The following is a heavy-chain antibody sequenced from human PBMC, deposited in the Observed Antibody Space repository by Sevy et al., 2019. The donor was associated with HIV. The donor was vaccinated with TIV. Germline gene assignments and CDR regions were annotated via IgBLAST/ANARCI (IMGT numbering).Heavy chain of an antibody. CDR3: ARTGSYADTYFYYYAMDV. CDR1: EFTFSSYW. D-gene: IGHD3-16*01. Sequence: GGSLRLSCAASEFTFSSYWMTWVRQAPGKGLEWVANINQDGSEENYADSVKGRFTIFRDNAKKSLFLQMNSLRAEDTAVYHGARTGSYADTYFYYYAMDVWGQGTTVTVSS. V-gene: IGHV3-7*01. J-gene: IGHJ6*02. CDR2: INQDGSEE.